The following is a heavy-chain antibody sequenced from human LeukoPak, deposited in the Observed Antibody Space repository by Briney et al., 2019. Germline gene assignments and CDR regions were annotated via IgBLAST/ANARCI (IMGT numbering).Heavy chain of an antibody. V-gene: IGHV4-59*08. CDR2: IYYSGST. D-gene: IGHD6-13*01. CDR3: ARRGIAAAGDFDY. Sequence: SETLSLTCTVSGGSISSYYWSWIRQPPGKGLEWIGYIYYSGSTNYNPSLKSRVTISVDTSKNQFSLKLSSVTAADTAVYYCARRGIAAAGDFDYWGQGTLVTVSS. J-gene: IGHJ4*02. CDR1: GGSISSYY.